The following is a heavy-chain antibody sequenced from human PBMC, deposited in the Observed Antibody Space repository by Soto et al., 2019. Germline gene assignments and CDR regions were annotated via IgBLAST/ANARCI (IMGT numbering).Heavy chain of an antibody. Sequence: GGSLRLSCAASGFTFSSYGMHWVRQAPGKGLEWVAVIWFDGSNKFYADSVKGRFTISRDNSKNTVSLQMNSLRDEDSAAYYCATTGPYWGQGTLVTVS. V-gene: IGHV3-33*01. CDR2: IWFDGSNK. CDR1: GFTFSSYG. CDR3: ATTGPY. J-gene: IGHJ4*02.